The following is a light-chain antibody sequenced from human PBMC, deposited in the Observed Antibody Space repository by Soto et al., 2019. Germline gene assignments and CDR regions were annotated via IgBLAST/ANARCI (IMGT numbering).Light chain of an antibody. CDR3: QHSSRFPLT. V-gene: IGKV1-39*01. CDR2: DAL. J-gene: IGKJ4*01. Sequence: DIPMTQSPSSLSASVGDRITITCRASQSINKYLNWYQQKVGEAPRLLIYDALTLETGVPSRFSGGGSGTDFTLTISSLQPEDFATYYCQHSSRFPLTFGGGTKVGI. CDR1: QSINKY.